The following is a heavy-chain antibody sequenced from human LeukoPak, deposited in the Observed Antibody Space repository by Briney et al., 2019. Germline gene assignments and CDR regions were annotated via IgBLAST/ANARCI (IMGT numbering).Heavy chain of an antibody. CDR1: GFTFNTYS. J-gene: IGHJ6*03. CDR3: ASQGAVAGTPSDYYYYYMDV. V-gene: IGHV3-21*01. Sequence: PGGSLRLSCAASGFTFNTYSISWVRQAPGKGLEWVSSIGSSSSYIYYADSVKGRFTISRDNAKNSLYLQMNSLRAEDTAVCYCASQGAVAGTPSDYYYYYMDVWGKGTTVTISS. D-gene: IGHD6-19*01. CDR2: IGSSSSYI.